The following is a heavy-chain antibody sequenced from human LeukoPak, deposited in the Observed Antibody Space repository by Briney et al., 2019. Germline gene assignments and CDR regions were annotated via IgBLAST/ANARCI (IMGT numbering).Heavy chain of an antibody. CDR2: INHSGST. Sequence: SETLSLTCAVYGGSFSGYYWSWIRQPPGKGLEWIGEINHSGSTNYNPSLKSRVTISVDTSKNQFSLKLSSVTAADTAVYYCARGYDYFDYWGQGTLVTVSS. J-gene: IGHJ4*02. D-gene: IGHD3-16*01. CDR1: GGSFSGYY. CDR3: ARGYDYFDY. V-gene: IGHV4-34*01.